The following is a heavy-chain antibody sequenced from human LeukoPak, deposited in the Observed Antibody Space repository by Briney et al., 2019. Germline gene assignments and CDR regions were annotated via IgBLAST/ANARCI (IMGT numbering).Heavy chain of an antibody. D-gene: IGHD1-26*01. CDR3: ARELGATFFFDY. Sequence: TSVKVSCKASGFTFTSSAVQWVRQARGQRLEWIGWIVVGSGNTNYAQKFQERVTITRDMSTSTVYMELSSLRSEDTAVYYCARELGATFFFDYWGQGTLVIVSS. CDR1: GFTFTSSA. V-gene: IGHV1-58*01. CDR2: IVVGSGNT. J-gene: IGHJ4*02.